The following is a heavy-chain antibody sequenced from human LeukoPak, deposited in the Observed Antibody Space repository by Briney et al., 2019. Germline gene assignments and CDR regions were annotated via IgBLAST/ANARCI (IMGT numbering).Heavy chain of an antibody. V-gene: IGHV1-8*01. CDR2: MNPNSGST. CDR3: ARSLRGWYKDY. J-gene: IGHJ4*02. D-gene: IGHD6-19*01. CDR1: GYTFTNYD. Sequence: ASVKVSCKASGYTFTNYDINWVRQATGQGLEWMGWMNPNSGSTAYAQKFQGRVSMTGDTSISTAYMELSSLRSEDTAVYYCARSLRGWYKDYWGQGTLVTVSS.